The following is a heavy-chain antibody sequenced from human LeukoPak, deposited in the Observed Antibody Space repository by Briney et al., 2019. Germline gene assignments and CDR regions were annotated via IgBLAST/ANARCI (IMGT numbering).Heavy chain of an antibody. D-gene: IGHD4-17*01. CDR2: ISSSSSYI. Sequence: GGSLRLSCAASGFTFSSYSMNWVRQARGKGLEWVSPISSSSSYIYYADSVKGRFTISRDNAKNSLYLQMNSLRAEDTAVYFCAREISYGDYPSGDAFDNWGQGTMVTVSS. CDR3: AREISYGDYPSGDAFDN. J-gene: IGHJ3*02. CDR1: GFTFSSYS. V-gene: IGHV3-21*01.